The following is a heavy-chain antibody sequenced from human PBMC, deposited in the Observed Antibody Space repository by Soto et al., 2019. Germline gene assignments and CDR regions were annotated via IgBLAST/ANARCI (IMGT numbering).Heavy chain of an antibody. CDR1: GFILSDCV. Sequence: PGGSLRLSFATSGFILSDCVMNWVRQAPGKGLEWVSYISSSSSVIDYADSVKGRFTVSRDNARNSLYLQMNSLRAEDTAVYYCARDLSWGSNWYYYMDVWGKGTTVTVSS. CDR2: ISSSSSVI. CDR3: ARDLSWGSNWYYYMDV. V-gene: IGHV3-48*01. J-gene: IGHJ6*03. D-gene: IGHD7-27*01.